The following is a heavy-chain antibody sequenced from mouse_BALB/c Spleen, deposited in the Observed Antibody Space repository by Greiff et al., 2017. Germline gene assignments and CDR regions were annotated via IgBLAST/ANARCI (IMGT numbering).Heavy chain of an antibody. Sequence: QVQLQQSGPELVKPGASVRISCKASGYTFTSYYIHWVKQRPGQGLEWIGWIYPGNVNTKYNEKFKGKATLTADKSSSTAYMQLSSLTSEDSAVYFCARDYGNYKDYFDYWGQGTTLTVSS. CDR2: IYPGNVNT. J-gene: IGHJ2*01. CDR1: GYTFTSYY. CDR3: ARDYGNYKDYFDY. V-gene: IGHV1S56*01. D-gene: IGHD2-1*01.